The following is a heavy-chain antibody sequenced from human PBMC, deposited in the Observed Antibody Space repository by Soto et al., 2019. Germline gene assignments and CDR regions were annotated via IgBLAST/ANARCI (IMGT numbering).Heavy chain of an antibody. Sequence: QITLKESGPTLVKPTQTLTLTCTFSGFSLSTTEEGVGWIRQPPGKAPKWLALVYGDDDKPYSPSLKTRLTITKETSKKQVVLTVTNVEAVYAATYYCAHGSCFGADCYPNPYIDFWGQGILVTVSS. CDR1: GFSLSTTEEG. CDR2: VYGDDDK. D-gene: IGHD2-21*02. CDR3: AHGSCFGADCYPNPYIDF. V-gene: IGHV2-5*02. J-gene: IGHJ4*02.